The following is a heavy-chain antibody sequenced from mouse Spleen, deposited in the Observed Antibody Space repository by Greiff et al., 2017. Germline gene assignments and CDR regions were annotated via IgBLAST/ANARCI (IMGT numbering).Heavy chain of an antibody. J-gene: IGHJ2*01. Sequence: VQLQQSGPELVKPGASVKISCKASGYSFTGYYMNWVKQSPEKSLEWIGEINPSTGGTTYNQKFKAKATLTVDKSSSTAYMQLKSLTSEDSAVYYCARGGYGSPVGYWGQGTTLTVSS. CDR2: INPSTGGT. CDR3: ARGGYGSPVGY. CDR1: GYSFTGYY. D-gene: IGHD1-1*01. V-gene: IGHV1-42*01.